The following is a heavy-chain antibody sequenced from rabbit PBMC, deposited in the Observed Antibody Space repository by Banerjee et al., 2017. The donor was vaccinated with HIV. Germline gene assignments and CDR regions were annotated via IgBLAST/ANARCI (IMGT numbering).Heavy chain of an antibody. J-gene: IGHJ4*01. D-gene: IGHD4-1*01. CDR1: GFDFSTYG. CDR2: INTSSGNT. CDR3: ARDLAGAIGWNFNL. V-gene: IGHV1S45*01. Sequence: QEQLVESGGGLVQPGGSLKLSCKASGFDFSTYGVNWVRQAPGKGLEWIACINTSSGNTVYASWAKGRFTISKTSWTTVTLQMTSLTAADTATHFCARDLAGAIGWNFNLWGPGTLVTVS.